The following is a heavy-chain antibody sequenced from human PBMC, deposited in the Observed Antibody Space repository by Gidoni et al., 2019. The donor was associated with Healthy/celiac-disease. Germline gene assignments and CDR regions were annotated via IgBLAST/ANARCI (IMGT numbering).Heavy chain of an antibody. D-gene: IGHD6-19*01. J-gene: IGHJ1*01. CDR2: IYWNDDK. CDR1: VFSLSTSGVG. Sequence: QITLKESGPTLVKPTQTLTLTCTFSVFSLSTSGVGVGWIRQPPGKALEWLALIYWNDDKRYSPSLKSRLTITKDTSKNQVVLTMTNMDPVDTATYYCAHRGQAVAGTSWNFQHWGQGTLVTVSS. CDR3: AHRGQAVAGTSWNFQH. V-gene: IGHV2-5*01.